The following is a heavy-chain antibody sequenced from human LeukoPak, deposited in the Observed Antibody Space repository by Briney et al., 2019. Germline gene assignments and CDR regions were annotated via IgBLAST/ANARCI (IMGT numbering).Heavy chain of an antibody. V-gene: IGHV4-39*07. CDR1: GGSLSSSTYY. J-gene: IGHJ5*02. D-gene: IGHD5-18*01. CDR3: ARGPKRAQLWSIRSQQNWFDP. CDR2: IYYSGST. Sequence: SETLSLTCTVSGGSLSSSTYYWGWIRQPPGKGLEWIGSIYYSGSTYYNPSLKSRVTISVDTSKNQFSLKLSSVTAADTAVYYCARGPKRAQLWSIRSQQNWFDPWGQGTLVTVSS.